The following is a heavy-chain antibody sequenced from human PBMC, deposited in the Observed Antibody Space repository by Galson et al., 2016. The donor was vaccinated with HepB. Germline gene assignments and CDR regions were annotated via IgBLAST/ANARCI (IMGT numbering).Heavy chain of an antibody. Sequence: QSGAEVKKPGESLKISRKGSGYIFTNYWIGWVRQMPGKGLEWMGIIYSGDSDTRYSPSFQGQVTMSVGKSINTAYLQWSSLKASDTALYYCARHGCSGSNCLPPRAFFDYWGQGTLVTVSS. J-gene: IGHJ4*02. CDR3: ARHGCSGSNCLPPRAFFDY. CDR2: IYSGDSDT. V-gene: IGHV5-51*01. CDR1: GYIFTNYW. D-gene: IGHD2-15*01.